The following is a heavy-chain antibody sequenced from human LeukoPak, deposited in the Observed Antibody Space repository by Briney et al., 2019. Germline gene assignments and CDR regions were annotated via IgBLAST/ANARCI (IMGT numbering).Heavy chain of an antibody. CDR1: GGSFSGYY. CDR3: ARGARVLYYDFWSGYYSNWFDP. V-gene: IGHV4-34*01. CDR2: INHSGST. Sequence: SETLSLTCAVYGGSFSGYYWSWIRQPPGKGLEWIGEINHSGSTNYNPSLKSRVTISVDTSKNKFSLKMSSVTAADTAVYYCARGARVLYYDFWSGYYSNWFDPWGQGTLVTVSS. D-gene: IGHD3-3*01. J-gene: IGHJ5*02.